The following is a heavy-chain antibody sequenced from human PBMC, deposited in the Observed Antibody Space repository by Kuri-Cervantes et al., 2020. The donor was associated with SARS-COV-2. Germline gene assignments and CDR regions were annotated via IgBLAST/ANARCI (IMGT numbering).Heavy chain of an antibody. CDR3: ASQLGGGASEYYFDY. D-gene: IGHD2-21*01. Sequence: SVKVSCKASGGTFSSYTISWVRQAPGQGLEWMGRIIPILGIANYAQKFQGRVTITADKSTSTAYMELSSLRSDDTAVYYCASQLGGGASEYYFDYWGQGTLVTVSS. J-gene: IGHJ4*02. V-gene: IGHV1-69*02. CDR2: IIPILGIA. CDR1: GGTFSSYT.